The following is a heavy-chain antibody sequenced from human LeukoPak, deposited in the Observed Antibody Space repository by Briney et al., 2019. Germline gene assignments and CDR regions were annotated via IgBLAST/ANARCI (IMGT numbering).Heavy chain of an antibody. V-gene: IGHV3-48*04. CDR2: ISASSITM. CDR1: GFTFSSYA. D-gene: IGHD2-15*01. J-gene: IGHJ5*02. Sequence: GGSLRLSCAASGFTFSSYAMSWVRQAPGKGLEWISYISASSITMYYADSVKGRFTISRDNAKNSLYLQMNSLRAEDTAVYYCARDGGFCSGGFCYRLFDPWGQGTLVTVSS. CDR3: ARDGGFCSGGFCYRLFDP.